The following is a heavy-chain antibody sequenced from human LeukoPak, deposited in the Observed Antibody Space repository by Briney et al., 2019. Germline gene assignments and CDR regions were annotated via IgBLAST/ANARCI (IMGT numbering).Heavy chain of an antibody. J-gene: IGHJ4*02. Sequence: PAGSLRRSCAASGFTFSSYAMSWVRQAPGKGLEWVSAISGSGGSTYYADSVKGRFTISRDNAKKSLFLQMNSLRPEDTAFYFCAKAQYDGYGDYYFDSWGQGTLVTVSS. CDR2: ISGSGGST. D-gene: IGHD4-17*01. CDR3: AKAQYDGYGDYYFDS. CDR1: GFTFSSYA. V-gene: IGHV3-23*01.